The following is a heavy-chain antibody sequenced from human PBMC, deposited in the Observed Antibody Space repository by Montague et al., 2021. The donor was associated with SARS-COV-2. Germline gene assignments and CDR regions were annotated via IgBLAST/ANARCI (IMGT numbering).Heavy chain of an antibody. CDR2: ISYDGSNK. CDR1: GFPFSSYA. Sequence: SLSLSCAASGFPFSSYAMHWVRQAPGKGLEWVAVISYDGSNKYYADSVKGRFTISRDNSKNTLYLQMNSLRAEDTAVYYCARDFSFWVRGVYYYYGMDVWGQGTTVTVSS. V-gene: IGHV3-30*04. CDR3: ARDFSFWVRGVYYYYGMDV. D-gene: IGHD3-10*01. J-gene: IGHJ6*02.